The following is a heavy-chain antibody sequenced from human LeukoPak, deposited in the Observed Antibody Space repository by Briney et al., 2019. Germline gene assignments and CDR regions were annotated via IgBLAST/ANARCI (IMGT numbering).Heavy chain of an antibody. V-gene: IGHV3-49*04. CDR3: TRRDIVATIDYFDY. Sequence: GGSLRLSCTASGFTFGDYAMSWVRPAPGKGLEWVGFIRSKAYGGTTEYAASVKGRFTISRDDSKSIAYLQMDSLKTEDTAVYYCTRRDIVATIDYFDYWGQGTLVTVSS. CDR1: GFTFGDYA. J-gene: IGHJ4*02. CDR2: IRSKAYGGTT. D-gene: IGHD5-12*01.